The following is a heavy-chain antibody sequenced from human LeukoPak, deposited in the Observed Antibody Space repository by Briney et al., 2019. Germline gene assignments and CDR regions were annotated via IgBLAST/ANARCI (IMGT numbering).Heavy chain of an antibody. CDR3: TAVRGRGTAIDI. D-gene: IGHD3-10*01. CDR2: IRNKANNYAT. Sequence: VSLRLSCAASGFTFSGSAMHWVPQASGKGRDWVGRIRNKANNYATTYEASVEGRINISRDASKNTAYLHMNSLKTEDTAVYYCTAVRGRGTAIDIWGQGTMVTVSS. CDR1: GFTFSGSA. J-gene: IGHJ3*02. V-gene: IGHV3-73*01.